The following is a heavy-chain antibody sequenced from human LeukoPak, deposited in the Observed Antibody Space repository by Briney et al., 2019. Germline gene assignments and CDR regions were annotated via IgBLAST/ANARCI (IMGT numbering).Heavy chain of an antibody. V-gene: IGHV1-69*13. CDR3: ARDNGGARYFDY. Sequence: ASVKVSCKASGGTFSSYAISWVRQAPGQGLEWMGGIILIFGTANYAQKFQGRVTITADESTSTAYMELRSLRSEDTAVYYCARDNGGARYFDYWGRGTLVTVSS. CDR2: IILIFGTA. D-gene: IGHD4-23*01. J-gene: IGHJ4*02. CDR1: GGTFSSYA.